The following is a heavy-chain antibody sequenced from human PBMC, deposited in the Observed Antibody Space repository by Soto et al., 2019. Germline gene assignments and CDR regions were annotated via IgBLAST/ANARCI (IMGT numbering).Heavy chain of an antibody. J-gene: IGHJ4*02. V-gene: IGHV3-23*01. CDR2: ISGSGGST. CDR3: AKVLITMIVVPVLSN. Sequence: GALRPPCAASGFTFSGYAMSWVRQAPGKGLEWVSAISGSGGSTYYADPVKGRFTISRDNSKNTLYLQMNSLGAEDTAVYYCAKVLITMIVVPVLSNWGQGTLVTVSS. D-gene: IGHD3-22*01. CDR1: GFTFSGYA.